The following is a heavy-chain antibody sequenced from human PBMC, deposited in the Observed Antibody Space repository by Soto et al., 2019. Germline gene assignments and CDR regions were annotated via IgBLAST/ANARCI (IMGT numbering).Heavy chain of an antibody. CDR1: GDSISSYY. V-gene: IGHV4-4*07. J-gene: IGHJ4*02. CDR3: AREYTKIVDGPTPFYFDY. Sequence: SETLSLTCSVSGDSISSYYWSWIRQPAGKGLEWIGRMYTSGDTNYSPSLKSRVTMSVDTSKNQFSLKLSSVTAADTAVYYCAREYTKIVDGPTPFYFDYWGQGTLVTVSS. D-gene: IGHD6-19*01. CDR2: MYTSGDT.